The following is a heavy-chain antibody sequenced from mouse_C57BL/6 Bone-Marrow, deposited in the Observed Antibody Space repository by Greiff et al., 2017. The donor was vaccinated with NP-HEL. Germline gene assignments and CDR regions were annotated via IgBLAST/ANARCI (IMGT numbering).Heavy chain of an antibody. CDR2: IYYSGTI. CDR3: ARASGTRSPSVYFDY. Sequence: EVKLQESGPGLVKPSQTVFLTCTVTGISITTGNYRWSWIRQFPGNKLEWIGYIYYSGTITYNPSLTSRTTITRDTPKNQFFLEMNSLTAEDTATYYCARASGTRSPSVYFDYWGQGTTLTVSS. D-gene: IGHD4-1*01. CDR1: GISITTGNYR. J-gene: IGHJ2*01. V-gene: IGHV3-5*01.